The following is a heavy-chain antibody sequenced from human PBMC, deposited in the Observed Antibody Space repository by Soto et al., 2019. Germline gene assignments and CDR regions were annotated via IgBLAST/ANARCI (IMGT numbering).Heavy chain of an antibody. CDR3: AREPWRHPAIAARPREFYY. Sequence: SVQFFCNASGGTFSSYAISWVRQSPGQGLEWMGGIIPIFGTANYAQKFQGRVTITADESTSTAYMELSSLRSEDTAVYYCAREPWRHPAIAARPREFYYWGQGTLVTVSS. V-gene: IGHV1-69*13. D-gene: IGHD6-6*01. CDR2: IIPIFGTA. J-gene: IGHJ4*02. CDR1: GGTFSSYA.